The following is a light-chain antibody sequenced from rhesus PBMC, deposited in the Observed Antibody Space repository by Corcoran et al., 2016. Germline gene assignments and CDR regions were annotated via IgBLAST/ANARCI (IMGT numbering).Light chain of an antibody. CDR1: ENVNNY. Sequence: DIQMTQSPSSLSASVGDRVTIACRAGENVNNYLNWYQQKPGKAPKLLIYKASTLQRGVPSRFSGSGSGTDYTFTISILQPEDVATYYCQHGYGTPYSFGQGTKVEIK. CDR2: KAS. V-gene: IGKV1-74*01. CDR3: QHGYGTPYS. J-gene: IGKJ2*01.